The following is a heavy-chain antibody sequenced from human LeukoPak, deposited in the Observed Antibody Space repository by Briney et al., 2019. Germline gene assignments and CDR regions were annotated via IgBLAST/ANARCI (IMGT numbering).Heavy chain of an antibody. V-gene: IGHV3-11*04. CDR2: IGSSGYDI. J-gene: IGHJ4*02. D-gene: IGHD5/OR15-5a*01. CDR1: GFTFSDYY. Sequence: PGGSLRLSCAASGFTFSDYYMSWIRQAPGKGLEWISYIGSSGYDINNADSVKGRFTISRDKAKNSLDLQMYSLSPEDTAVYYCARGASDLPLDYWGKGTLVIVSS. CDR3: ARGASDLPLDY.